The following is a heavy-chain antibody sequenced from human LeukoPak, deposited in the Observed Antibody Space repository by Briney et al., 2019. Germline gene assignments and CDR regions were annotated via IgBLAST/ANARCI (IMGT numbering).Heavy chain of an antibody. Sequence: SETLSLTCTVSGGSISSYYWSWIRQPPGKGLEWIGYIYYSGSTNYNPSLKSRVTISVDKAKNQFSLKLTSVTAADTAVYYCARGEAAAGTGDWGQGTLVTVSS. D-gene: IGHD6-13*01. J-gene: IGHJ4*02. CDR3: ARGEAAAGTGD. CDR2: IYYSGST. V-gene: IGHV4-59*12. CDR1: GGSISSYY.